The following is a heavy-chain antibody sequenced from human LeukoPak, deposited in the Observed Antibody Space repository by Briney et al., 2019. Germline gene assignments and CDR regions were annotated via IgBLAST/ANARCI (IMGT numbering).Heavy chain of an antibody. Sequence: SETLSLTCAVYGGSFSGYYWSWIRQPSGKGLEWIGEINHSGSTNYNPSLKSRVTISVDTSKNQFSLKLSSVTAADTAVYYCARPRYSSGWSIFDYWGQGTLVTVSS. D-gene: IGHD6-19*01. J-gene: IGHJ4*02. CDR1: GGSFSGYY. CDR2: INHSGST. CDR3: ARPRYSSGWSIFDY. V-gene: IGHV4-34*01.